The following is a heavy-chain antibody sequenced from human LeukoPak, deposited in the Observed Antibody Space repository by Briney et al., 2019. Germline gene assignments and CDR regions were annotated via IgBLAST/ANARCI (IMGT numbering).Heavy chain of an antibody. D-gene: IGHD4/OR15-4a*01. Sequence: GASVKVSCKASGYTFTSYAMNWVRQAPGQGLEWMGWVNTNTGNPTYAQGFTGRFVFSLDTSVSTAYLQISSLKAEDTAVYYCARGFIDDYNWYFDLWGRGTLVTVSS. CDR1: GYTFTSYA. CDR3: ARGFIDDYNWYFDL. CDR2: VNTNTGNP. V-gene: IGHV7-4-1*02. J-gene: IGHJ2*01.